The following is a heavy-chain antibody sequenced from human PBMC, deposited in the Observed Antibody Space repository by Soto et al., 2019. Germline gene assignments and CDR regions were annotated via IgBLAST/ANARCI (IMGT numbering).Heavy chain of an antibody. D-gene: IGHD3-22*01. J-gene: IGHJ4*02. Sequence: ASVKVSCKVSGYTLTELSMHWVRQAPGKGLEWMGGFDPEDGETIYAQKFQGRVTMTEDTSTDTAYMELSSLRSEDTAVYYCATVHHATGNYYDSSGHYYFDYWGQGTLVTVSS. CDR2: FDPEDGET. CDR3: ATVHHATGNYYDSSGHYYFDY. CDR1: GYTLTELS. V-gene: IGHV1-24*01.